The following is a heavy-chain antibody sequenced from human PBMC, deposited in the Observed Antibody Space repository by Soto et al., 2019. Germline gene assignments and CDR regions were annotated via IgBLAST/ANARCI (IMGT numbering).Heavy chain of an antibody. CDR3: ATDRDGYNYVGFDY. J-gene: IGHJ4*02. V-gene: IGHV1-24*01. D-gene: IGHD5-12*01. CDR2: FDPEDGET. Sequence: GASVKVSCKVSGYTLTELSMHWVRQAPGKGLEWMGGFDPEDGETIYAQKFQGRVTMTEDTSTDTAYMELSSLRSEDTAVYYCATDRDGYNYVGFDYWGQGTLVTVSS. CDR1: GYTLTELS.